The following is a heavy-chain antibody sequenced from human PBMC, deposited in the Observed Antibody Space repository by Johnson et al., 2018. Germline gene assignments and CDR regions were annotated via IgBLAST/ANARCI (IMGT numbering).Heavy chain of an antibody. J-gene: IGHJ3*02. CDR2: ISWDGGST. CDR3: AKDAAFDRRIAVAGTGAFDI. D-gene: IGHD6-19*01. V-gene: IGHV3-43D*03. CDR1: GFTFDDYA. Sequence: EVQLVESGGVVVQPGGSLRLSCAASGFTFDDYAMHWVRQDPGKGLEWVSLISWDGGSTYYAASVKGRFTVSRDNSKNSLYLQMNSLRAEDTALYYWAKDAAFDRRIAVAGTGAFDIWGQGTMVPVSS.